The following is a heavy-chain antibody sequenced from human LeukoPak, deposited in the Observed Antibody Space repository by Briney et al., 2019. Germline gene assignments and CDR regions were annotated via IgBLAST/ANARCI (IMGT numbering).Heavy chain of an antibody. V-gene: IGHV3-11*04. CDR1: GFTFSDYY. D-gene: IGHD1-1*01. CDR2: ISSSSSTI. J-gene: IGHJ4*02. Sequence: GGSLRLSCAASGFTFSDYYMSWIRQAPGKGLEWVSYISSSSSTIYYADSVKGRFTISRDNAKNSLYLQMNSLRAEDTAVYYCARPRYNWNDVFDYWGQGTLVTVSS. CDR3: ARPRYNWNDVFDY.